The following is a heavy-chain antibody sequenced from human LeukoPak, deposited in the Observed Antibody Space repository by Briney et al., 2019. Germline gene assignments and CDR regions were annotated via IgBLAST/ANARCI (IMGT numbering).Heavy chain of an antibody. D-gene: IGHD3-22*01. CDR3: XXXXRGYYDSSGYIN. CDR2: INPNSGGT. CDR1: GYTFTGYY. J-gene: IGHJ4*02. Sequence: ASVKVSCKASGYTFTGYYMHWVRQAPGQGLEWMGWINPNSGGTNYAQKFQGRVTMTRDTSISTAYMELSRLRSDDTAVYICXXXXRGYYDSSGYINWGQGTLVTVSS. V-gene: IGHV1-2*02.